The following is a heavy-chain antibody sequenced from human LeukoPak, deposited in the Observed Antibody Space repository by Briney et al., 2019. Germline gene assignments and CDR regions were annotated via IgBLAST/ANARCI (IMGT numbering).Heavy chain of an antibody. CDR3: ARDRWYSSSWYFDY. D-gene: IGHD6-13*01. J-gene: IGHJ4*02. CDR2: ISAYNGNT. V-gene: IGHV1-18*01. Sequence: ASVTVSCKASGYTFTSYGISWVRQAPGQGLEWMGWISAYNGNTNYAQKLQGRVTMTTDTSTSTAYMELRSLRSDDTAVYYCARDRWYSSSWYFDYWGQGTLVTVSS. CDR1: GYTFTSYG.